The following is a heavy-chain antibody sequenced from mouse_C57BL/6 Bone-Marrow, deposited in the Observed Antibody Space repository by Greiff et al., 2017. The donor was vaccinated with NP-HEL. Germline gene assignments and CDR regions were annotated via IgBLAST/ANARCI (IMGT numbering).Heavy chain of an antibody. D-gene: IGHD2-1*01. Sequence: VKLMESGPGLVQPSQSLSITCTVSGFSLTSYGVHWVRQSPGKGLEWLGVIWSGGSTDYNAAFISRLSISKDNSKSQVFFKMNSLQADDTAIYYCARAMGYGNYPAWFAYWGQGTLVTVSA. CDR1: GFSLTSYG. V-gene: IGHV2-2*01. CDR2: IWSGGST. J-gene: IGHJ3*01. CDR3: ARAMGYGNYPAWFAY.